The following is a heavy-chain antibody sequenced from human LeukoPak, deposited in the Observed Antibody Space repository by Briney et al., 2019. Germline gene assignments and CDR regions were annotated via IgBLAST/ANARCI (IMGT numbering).Heavy chain of an antibody. J-gene: IGHJ4*02. D-gene: IGHD1-26*01. Sequence: GASVKVSCKASGYTFTSYDINWVRQATGQGLEWMGWMNPNSGNTGYAQKFQGRVTMTRNTSISTAYMELGSLRSEDTAVYYCARVDSGSDSFDYWGQGTLVTVSS. CDR1: GYTFTSYD. V-gene: IGHV1-8*01. CDR2: MNPNSGNT. CDR3: ARVDSGSDSFDY.